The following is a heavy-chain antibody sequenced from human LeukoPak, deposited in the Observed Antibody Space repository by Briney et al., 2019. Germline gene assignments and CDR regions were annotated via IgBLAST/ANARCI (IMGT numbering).Heavy chain of an antibody. CDR1: GFTFSSYS. D-gene: IGHD2-2*02. V-gene: IGHV3-21*01. CDR3: ARVGSSPIPFDI. J-gene: IGHJ3*02. CDR2: ISSSSSYI. Sequence: SGGSLRLSCAASGFTFSSYSMNWVRQAPGKGLEWVSSISSSSSYIYYADSVKGRFTISRDNAKNSLYLQMNSLRAEDTAVYYCARVGSSPIPFDIWGQGTTVTVSS.